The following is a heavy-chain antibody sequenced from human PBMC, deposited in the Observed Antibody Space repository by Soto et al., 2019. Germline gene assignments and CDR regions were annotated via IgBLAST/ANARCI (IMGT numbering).Heavy chain of an antibody. CDR2: IRSKAYGGTT. CDR1: GFTFGDYA. D-gene: IGHD2-2*01. CDR3: TRGSIGYCISTSCPRPGGNWFDP. J-gene: IGHJ5*02. V-gene: IGHV3-49*03. Sequence: GGSLRLSCTSSGFTFGDYAMSWFRQAPGKGLEWVGFIRSKAYGGTTEYAASVKGRFTISRDDSKSIAYLQMNSLKTEDTAVYYCTRGSIGYCISTSCPRPGGNWFDPGGQGTLVTVPS.